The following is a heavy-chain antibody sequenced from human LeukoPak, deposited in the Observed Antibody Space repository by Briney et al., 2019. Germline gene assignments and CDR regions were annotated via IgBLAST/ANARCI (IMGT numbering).Heavy chain of an antibody. CDR2: FDPGDDET. V-gene: IGHV1-24*01. CDR3: ATEKDLLLDS. CDR1: GYSLSELS. D-gene: IGHD1-26*01. J-gene: IGHJ5*01. Sequence: ASVRVSCEVSGYSLSELSTHCVRQAPGQGLEWMGGFDPGDDETIYAQKFQGRVTMTEDTSTDTAYLELSSLRSEDTAVYFCATEKDLLLDSWGQGTPVTVSS.